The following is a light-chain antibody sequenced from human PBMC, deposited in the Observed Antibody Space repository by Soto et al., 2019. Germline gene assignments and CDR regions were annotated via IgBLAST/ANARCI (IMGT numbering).Light chain of an antibody. CDR2: ATS. Sequence: DIQMTQSPSSLSASVGESVTITCRASQSIAGYLNWYQQKPGKAPELLIYATSNLQSGVTPRFSGSGSGADFNLTISSLQPEDFATYFCQQSYNNPTFGPGTKVDVK. CDR3: QQSYNNPT. V-gene: IGKV1-39*01. J-gene: IGKJ3*01. CDR1: QSIAGY.